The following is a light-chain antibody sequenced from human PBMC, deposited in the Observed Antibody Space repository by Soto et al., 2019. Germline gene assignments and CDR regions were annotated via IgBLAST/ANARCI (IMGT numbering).Light chain of an antibody. CDR2: RNN. Sequence: QSVLTQPPSASGTPGQTVTIPCSGSSSNIGGNYVFWYQHLPGTAPKLLIYRNNLRPSGVPDLFSGSKSGTSATLAISGLRSDDESDYYCATWDVTLGGHIVFGGGTQLTVL. V-gene: IGLV1-47*01. J-gene: IGLJ7*01. CDR1: SSNIGGNY. CDR3: ATWDVTLGGHIV.